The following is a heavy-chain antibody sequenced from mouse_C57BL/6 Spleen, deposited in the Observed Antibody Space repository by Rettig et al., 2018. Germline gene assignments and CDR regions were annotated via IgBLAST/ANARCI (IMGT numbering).Heavy chain of an antibody. CDR3: ARGGYDRNYGAMDY. D-gene: IGHD2-5*01. Sequence: STNYNEKFKSKATLTVDTFSSTAYMQLSSLTSEDSAVYYCARGGYDRNYGAMDYWGQGTSVTVSS. V-gene: IGHV1-55*01. J-gene: IGHJ4*01. CDR2: ST.